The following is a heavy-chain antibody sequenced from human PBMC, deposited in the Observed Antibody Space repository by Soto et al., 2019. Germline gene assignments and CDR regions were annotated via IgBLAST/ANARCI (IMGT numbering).Heavy chain of an antibody. V-gene: IGHV1-2*04. Sequence: GASVKVSCKASGYTFNGYYMHWVRQAPGQGLEWMGWINPNSGGTNYAQKFQGWVTMTRDTSISTAYMELSRLRSDDTAVYYCARDLCGGDCYSHDAFDIWGQGTMVTVS. J-gene: IGHJ3*02. CDR1: GYTFNGYY. CDR2: INPNSGGT. CDR3: ARDLCGGDCYSHDAFDI. D-gene: IGHD2-21*01.